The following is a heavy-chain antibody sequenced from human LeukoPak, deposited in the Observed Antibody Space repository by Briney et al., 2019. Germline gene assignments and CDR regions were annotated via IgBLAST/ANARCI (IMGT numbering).Heavy chain of an antibody. Sequence: GGSLRLSCAASGFTFSRYSMNWVRQAPGKGLEWVPSISISSSYIYYADSVKGRFTISRDNAKNSLYLQMNSLRAEDTAVYYCAELGITMIGGVWGKGTTVTISS. V-gene: IGHV3-21*01. D-gene: IGHD3-10*02. CDR1: GFTFSRYS. CDR3: AELGITMIGGV. J-gene: IGHJ6*04. CDR2: ISISSSYI.